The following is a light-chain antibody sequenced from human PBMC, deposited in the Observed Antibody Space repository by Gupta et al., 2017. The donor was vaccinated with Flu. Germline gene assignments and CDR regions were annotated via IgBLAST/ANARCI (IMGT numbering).Light chain of an antibody. V-gene: IGLV1-40*01. CDR2: GTS. CDR1: SSNIGAGYD. CDR3: QSYDSSLIGYV. J-gene: IGLJ1*01. Sequence: GTISCTGSSSNIGAGYDVHWYQQLPGTATKLLIYGTSNRPSGVPDRFSGSKSGTSASLAITGLQAEDEADYYCQSYDSSLIGYVFGTGTKVTVL.